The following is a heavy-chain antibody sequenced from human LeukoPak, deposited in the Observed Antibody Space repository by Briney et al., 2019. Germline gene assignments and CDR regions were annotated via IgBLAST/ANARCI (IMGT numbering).Heavy chain of an antibody. J-gene: IGHJ4*02. D-gene: IGHD1-14*01. CDR3: ARDGGTIRNLDY. V-gene: IGHV4-61*02. CDR2: IYTSGST. CDR1: GGSISSGSYY. Sequence: SQTLSLTCTVSGGSISSGSYYWSWIRQPAGKGLEWIGRIYTSGSTNYNPSLKSRVTISVDTSKNQFSLKLSSVTAADTAVYYCARDGGTIRNLDYWGQGTLVTVSS.